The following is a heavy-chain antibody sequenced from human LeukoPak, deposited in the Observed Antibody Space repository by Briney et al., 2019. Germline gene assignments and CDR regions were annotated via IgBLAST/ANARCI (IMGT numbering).Heavy chain of an antibody. Sequence: PGGSLRLSCGASGFSFSIAWMSWVRQAPGQGLEWVGRIKSNGDGGTTDSAAPVKGRFTISRDDSKNTLFLQMNSLKTEDTAVYYCTTVQFARTMSLDYWGQGAPVTVSS. J-gene: IGHJ4*02. D-gene: IGHD3-10*01. CDR3: TTVQFARTMSLDY. CDR1: GFSFSIAW. V-gene: IGHV3-15*01. CDR2: IKSNGDGGTT.